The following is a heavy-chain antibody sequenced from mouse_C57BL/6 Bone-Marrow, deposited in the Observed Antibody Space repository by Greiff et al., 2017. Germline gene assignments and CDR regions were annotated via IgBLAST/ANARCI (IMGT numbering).Heavy chain of an antibody. V-gene: IGHV14-4*01. CDR3: TRIAY. J-gene: IGHJ3*01. Sequence: EVQLQQSGAELLGPGASAKLSCTASAFTIKDDYMHWVKPRPEQGLEWIGWIDPENGDTEYASKFQGKATITVDTSSNTAYLQLSSLTSEDTAVYYCTRIAYWGQGTLVTVSA. CDR2: IDPENGDT. CDR1: AFTIKDDY.